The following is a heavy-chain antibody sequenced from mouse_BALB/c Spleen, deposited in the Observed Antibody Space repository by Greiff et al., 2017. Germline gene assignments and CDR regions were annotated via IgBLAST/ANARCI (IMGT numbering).Heavy chain of an antibody. D-gene: IGHD3-1*01. Sequence: QVHVKQSGPGLVAPSQSLSITCTVSGFSLTGYGVNWVRQPPGKGLEWLGMIWGDGSTDYNSALKSRLSISKDNSKSQVFLKMNSLQTDDTARYYCARDLGSSGYMGFAYWGQGTLVTVSA. CDR2: IWGDGST. J-gene: IGHJ3*01. CDR3: ARDLGSSGYMGFAY. V-gene: IGHV2-6-7*01. CDR1: GFSLTGYG.